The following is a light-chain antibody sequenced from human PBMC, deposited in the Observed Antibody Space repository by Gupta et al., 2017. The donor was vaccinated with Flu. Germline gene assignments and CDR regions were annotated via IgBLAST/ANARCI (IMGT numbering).Light chain of an antibody. Sequence: SDSNIGSQLIHWYQQLPGTAPKLLIYRNNKRSSGVPERFSGSKSGTTASLTISGLRSEDEGDYYCITWDNSLSAYVFGTGTKVTVL. CDR2: RNN. CDR1: DSNIGSQL. V-gene: IGLV1-47*01. J-gene: IGLJ1*01. CDR3: ITWDNSLSAYV.